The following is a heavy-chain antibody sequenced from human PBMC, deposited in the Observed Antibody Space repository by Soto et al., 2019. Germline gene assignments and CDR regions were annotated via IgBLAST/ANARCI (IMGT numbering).Heavy chain of an antibody. CDR1: GYTFTSYG. CDR3: ARASGSSYWFDP. Sequence: QVQLVQSGAEVKKPGASVKVSCKASGYTFTSYGISWVRQAPGQGLEWMGWISAYNGNTNYAQKLQGRVTMTTDTSTSTSYRELRSLRSDETAVYYCARASGSSYWFDPWGQGTLVTVSS. CDR2: ISAYNGNT. D-gene: IGHD1-26*01. J-gene: IGHJ5*02. V-gene: IGHV1-18*01.